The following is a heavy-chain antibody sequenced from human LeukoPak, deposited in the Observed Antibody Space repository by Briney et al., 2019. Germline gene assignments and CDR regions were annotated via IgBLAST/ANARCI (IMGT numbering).Heavy chain of an antibody. CDR2: ISSSGSTI. J-gene: IGHJ4*02. V-gene: IGHV3-48*03. CDR1: GFTFSSYE. CDR3: ARDRETTGYDY. D-gene: IGHD5-12*01. Sequence: GGSLRLSCAASGFTFSSYEMNWVRQAPGKGLEWVSYISSSGSTIYYADSVKGRFTISRDNAKNSLYLEMNSLRGEDTAVYFCARDRETTGYDYWGQGTLVTVSS.